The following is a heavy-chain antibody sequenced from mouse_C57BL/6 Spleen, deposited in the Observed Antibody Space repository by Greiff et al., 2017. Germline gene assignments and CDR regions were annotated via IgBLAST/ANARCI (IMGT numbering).Heavy chain of an antibody. Sequence: EAGGGLVQPKGSLKLSCAASGFSFNTYAMNWVRQAPGKGLEWVARIRSKSNNYATYYADSVKDRFTISRDDSESMLYLQMNNLKTEDTAMYYCVRHGWDEDYFDYGGQGTTRTVSS. CDR2: IRSKSNNYAT. J-gene: IGHJ2*01. CDR3: VRHGWDEDYFDY. V-gene: IGHV10-1*01. D-gene: IGHD4-1*01. CDR1: GFSFNTYA.